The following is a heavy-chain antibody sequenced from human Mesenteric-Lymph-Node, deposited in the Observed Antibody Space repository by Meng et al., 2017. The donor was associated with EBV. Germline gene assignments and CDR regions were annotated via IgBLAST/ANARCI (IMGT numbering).Heavy chain of an antibody. V-gene: IGHV3-23*04. J-gene: IGHJ5*02. CDR3: ASSQGMGYLNWFDP. D-gene: IGHD2-21*01. Sequence: VQLGAPVGGLGRPCVALRLSCAASGFTFGSYAMSWVLQGHGKGLGWVSVISGSGGSTYYADSVRGRFTISRDNSKNTLYLKMNRLRAEDTAVYYGASSQGMGYLNWFDPWGQGTLVTVSS. CDR1: GFTFGSYA. CDR2: ISGSGGST.